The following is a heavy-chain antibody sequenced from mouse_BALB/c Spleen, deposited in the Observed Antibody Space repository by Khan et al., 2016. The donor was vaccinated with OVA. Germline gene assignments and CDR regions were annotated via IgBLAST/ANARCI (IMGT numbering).Heavy chain of an antibody. Sequence: EVELVESGGDLVKPGGSLKLSCAASGFTFSNYAMSWVRQTPEKRLEWVASISSGGTSYVPDSVKGRFAISRENGRNILYLQMGILRSEDTAMYYCTRDYWFTYWGQGTLVTVSA. CDR1: GFTFSNYA. CDR3: TRDYWFTY. V-gene: IGHV5-6-5*01. J-gene: IGHJ3*01. CDR2: ISSGGTS.